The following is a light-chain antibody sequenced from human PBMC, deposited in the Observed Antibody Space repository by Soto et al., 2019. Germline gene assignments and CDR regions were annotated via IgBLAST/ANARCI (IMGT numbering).Light chain of an antibody. CDR2: DAS. J-gene: IGKJ1*01. CDR3: QQYLGA. Sequence: DIQMTQSPSTLSASVGDSVTITCRASQSITIWLAWYQQKPGKAPKLLIYDASSLEGGVPSRFSGSGSGTEFTLTISSLQPDDFATYYCQQYLGAFGQGTKVDIK. CDR1: QSITIW. V-gene: IGKV1-5*01.